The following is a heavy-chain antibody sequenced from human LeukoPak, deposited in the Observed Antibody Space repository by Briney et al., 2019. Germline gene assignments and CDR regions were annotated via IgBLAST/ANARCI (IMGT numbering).Heavy chain of an antibody. V-gene: IGHV3-30*02. CDR2: RRYDGTNK. CDR1: GFTFSSYG. Sequence: GGSLRLSCAASGFTFSSYGMHWVRQAPGKGLEWVAFRRYDGTNKYYADSVKGRFTISRDNSKNALYLKMNSLRAEDTAVYYCVKDDAPWGQGTLVTVSS. CDR3: VKDDAP. J-gene: IGHJ5*02.